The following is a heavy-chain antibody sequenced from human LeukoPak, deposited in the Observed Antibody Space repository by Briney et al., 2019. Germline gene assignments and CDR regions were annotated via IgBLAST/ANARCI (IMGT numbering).Heavy chain of an antibody. Sequence: SETLSLTCSVSGDSITSGRYYWGWIRQPPGKGLEWIGYIYYSGSTNYNPSLKSRVTISVDTSKNQFSLKLSSVTAADTAVYYCARDSALGSPGFYYYYYMDVWGKGTTVTVSS. CDR3: ARDSALGSPGFYYYYYMDV. D-gene: IGHD3-10*01. CDR1: GDSITSGRYY. J-gene: IGHJ6*03. CDR2: IYYSGST. V-gene: IGHV4-61*01.